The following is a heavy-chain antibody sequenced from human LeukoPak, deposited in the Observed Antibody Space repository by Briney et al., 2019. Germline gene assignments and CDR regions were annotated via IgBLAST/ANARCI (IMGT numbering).Heavy chain of an antibody. Sequence: GGSLRLSCAASGFTFSSYEMNWVRQAPGKGLEWVSSISSSSSYIYYADSVKGRFTISRDNAKNSLYLQMNSLRAEDTAVYYCARVRPVAGTSFDYWGQGTLVTVSS. CDR1: GFTFSSYE. CDR2: ISSSSSYI. D-gene: IGHD6-19*01. J-gene: IGHJ4*02. V-gene: IGHV3-21*01. CDR3: ARVRPVAGTSFDY.